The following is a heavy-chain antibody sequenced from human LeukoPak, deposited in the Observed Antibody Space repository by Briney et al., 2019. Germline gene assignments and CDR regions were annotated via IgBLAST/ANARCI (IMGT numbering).Heavy chain of an antibody. CDR1: GYTSTGYY. J-gene: IGHJ6*02. D-gene: IGHD3-3*01. CDR2: INPNSGGT. Sequence: ASVKVSCKASGYTSTGYYMHWVRQAPGQGLEWMGRINPNSGGTNYAQKFQGRVTMTRDTSISTAYMELSRLRSDDTAVYYCARLLIFGVVIPEYYYGMDVWGQGTTVTVSS. CDR3: ARLLIFGVVIPEYYYGMDV. V-gene: IGHV1-2*06.